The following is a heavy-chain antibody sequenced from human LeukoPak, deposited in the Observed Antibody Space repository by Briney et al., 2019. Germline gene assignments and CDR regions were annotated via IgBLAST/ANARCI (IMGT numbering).Heavy chain of an antibody. D-gene: IGHD3-10*01. CDR1: GGSISLYY. V-gene: IGHV4-4*07. J-gene: IGHJ6*03. CDR2: IFTSGIT. Sequence: PSETLSLTCTVSGGSISLYYWSWIRQPAGKGLEWIGRIFTSGITNYNPSLKSRVTMSVDTSKSQFSLALSSVTAADTAVYYCAREISGSYYNPLGYMDVWGKGTTVTVSS. CDR3: AREISGSYYNPLGYMDV.